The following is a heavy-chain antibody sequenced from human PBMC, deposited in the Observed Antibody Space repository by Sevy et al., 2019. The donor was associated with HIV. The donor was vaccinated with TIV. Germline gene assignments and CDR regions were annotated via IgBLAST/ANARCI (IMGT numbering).Heavy chain of an antibody. V-gene: IGHV3-30*18. D-gene: IGHD6-13*01. J-gene: IGHJ6*02. CDR3: ANSWGRYAGSSWLYYHYVMDV. Sequence: GGSLRLSCSASGFIFSRHGMHWVRQAPGKGLEWVAVISNDGNDKQYADSVKGRFTTSRSNSRDTLYLQMNNLRLEETAVYYCANSWGRYAGSSWLYYHYVMDVWGQGTTVTVSS. CDR2: ISNDGNDK. CDR1: GFIFSRHG.